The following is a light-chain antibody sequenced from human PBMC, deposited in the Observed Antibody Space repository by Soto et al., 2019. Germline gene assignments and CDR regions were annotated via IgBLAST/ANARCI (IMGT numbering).Light chain of an antibody. J-gene: IGKJ1*01. CDR1: QSISDW. Sequence: DIQTTQSPCTRSTSVRDRVTIPCLASQSISDWLAWYQQKPGKAPNLLIYKASTLESGVPSNFSGSGSGTEFTLTISSLQPEDFATYYCQQYNSYPWTFGQGTKVDIK. V-gene: IGKV1-5*03. CDR2: KAS. CDR3: QQYNSYPWT.